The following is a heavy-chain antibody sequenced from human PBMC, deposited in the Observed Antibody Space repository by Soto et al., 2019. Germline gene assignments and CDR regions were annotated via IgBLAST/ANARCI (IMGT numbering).Heavy chain of an antibody. J-gene: IGHJ4*02. CDR3: AKERGTYNSGWSSFDD. CDR2: PSGTGDDA. V-gene: IGHV3-23*01. CDR1: GFTFGLYA. D-gene: IGHD6-19*01. Sequence: GGSLRLSCAASGFTFGLYAMSWVRQAPGKGLEWVSGPSGTGDDAYYADSVKGRFTISRDNSRNTMYLLMNSLRAEDTAIYYCAKERGTYNSGWSSFDDWGQGTLVTVSS.